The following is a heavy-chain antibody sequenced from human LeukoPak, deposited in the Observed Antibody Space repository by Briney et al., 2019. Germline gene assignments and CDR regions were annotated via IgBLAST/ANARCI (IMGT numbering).Heavy chain of an antibody. Sequence: GGSLRLSCIVSGFTLSSYEMSWIRQAPGKGLEWVASIEYSGGSAYYADSVKGRFTISRDNSKNTLYLQMNSLRAEDTAVYYCAKDLTYYYDSSGYYTFDYWGQGTLVTVSS. V-gene: IGHV3-23*01. D-gene: IGHD3-22*01. CDR1: GFTLSSYE. CDR2: IEYSGGSA. J-gene: IGHJ4*02. CDR3: AKDLTYYYDSSGYYTFDY.